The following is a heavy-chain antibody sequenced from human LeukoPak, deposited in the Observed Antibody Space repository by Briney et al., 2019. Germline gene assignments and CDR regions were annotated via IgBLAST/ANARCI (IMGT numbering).Heavy chain of an antibody. J-gene: IGHJ4*02. CDR3: AKAHHDGFLEWLPPYYFDY. CDR1: GFTFDDYA. CDR2: ISWNSGSI. V-gene: IGHV3-9*01. D-gene: IGHD3-3*01. Sequence: GGSLRLSCAASGFTFDDYAMHWVRQAPGKGLEWVSGISWNSGSIGYADSVKGRFTISRDNAKSSLYLQMNSLRAEDTALYYCAKAHHDGFLEWLPPYYFDYWGQGTLVTVSS.